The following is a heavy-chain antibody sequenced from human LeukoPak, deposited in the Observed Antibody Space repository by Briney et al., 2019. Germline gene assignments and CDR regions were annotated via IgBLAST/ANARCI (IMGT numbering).Heavy chain of an antibody. V-gene: IGHV3-30*03. CDR3: ATEYYYYDSSGYSDY. D-gene: IGHD3-22*01. CDR2: ISYDGSNK. Sequence: GGSLRLSCAASGFTFSSYGMHWVRQAPGKGLEWAAVISYDGSNKYYADSVKGRFTISRDNSKNTLYLQMNSLRAEDTAVYYCATEYYYYDSSGYSDYWGQGTLVTVSS. CDR1: GFTFSSYG. J-gene: IGHJ4*02.